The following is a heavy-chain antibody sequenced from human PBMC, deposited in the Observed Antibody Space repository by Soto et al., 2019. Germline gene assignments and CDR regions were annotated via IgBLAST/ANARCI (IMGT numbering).Heavy chain of an antibody. J-gene: IGHJ5*02. D-gene: IGHD2-2*01. CDR1: GGTFSSYA. CDR3: ARGYCSSTSCGGAFDP. Sequence: SVKVSCKASGGTFSSYAISWLRQSPGQGLEWMGGIIPIFGTANYAQKFQGRVTITADESTSTAYMELSSLRSEDTAVYYCARGYCSSTSCGGAFDPWGQGTLVTVSS. V-gene: IGHV1-69*13. CDR2: IIPIFGTA.